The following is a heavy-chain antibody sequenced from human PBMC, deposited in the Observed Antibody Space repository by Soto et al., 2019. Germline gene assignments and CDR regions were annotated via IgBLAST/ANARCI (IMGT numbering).Heavy chain of an antibody. J-gene: IGHJ6*02. CDR2: IYPGDSDT. CDR1: GYSFTSYW. CDR3: ARHDFPSVIYYSYGMDV. V-gene: IGHV5-51*01. D-gene: IGHD2-21*02. Sequence: PWESLKISCKGSGYSFTSYWIGLVRQMPGKGLEGMGIIYPGDSDTRYSPSFQGQVTISADKSVSTAYLQWSSLKASDSAIYSCARHDFPSVIYYSYGMDVWGQGTTVTVSS.